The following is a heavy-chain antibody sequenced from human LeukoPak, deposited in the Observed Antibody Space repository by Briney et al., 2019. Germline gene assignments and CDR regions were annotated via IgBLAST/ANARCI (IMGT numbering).Heavy chain of an antibody. CDR2: INTHGNTA. CDR3: AKTVSGRYCSSTSCYIPFDY. D-gene: IGHD2-2*02. J-gene: IGHJ4*02. CDR1: GFKFNSYW. V-gene: IGHV3-74*01. Sequence: GGSLRLSCAVSGFKFNSYWMNWVRQVPGKGLVWVAHINTHGNTANYADSVKGRFTISRDNAKSTLYLQMNSLRAEDTAIYYCAKTVSGRYCSSTSCYIPFDYWGQGTLVTVSS.